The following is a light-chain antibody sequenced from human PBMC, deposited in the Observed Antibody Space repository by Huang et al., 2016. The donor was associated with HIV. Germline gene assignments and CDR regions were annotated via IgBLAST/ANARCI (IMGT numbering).Light chain of an antibody. CDR2: WAS. J-gene: IGKJ1*01. CDR1: QSVYSSSTSKDY. V-gene: IGKV4-1*01. Sequence: DIIMTQSPDSLAVSLGERATLNCRSSQSVYSSSTSKDYMAWSQQKPGQPPRLLLFWASTREAGDHYRFSGSGSGTHFTLTIANLEAEDAAIYYCQQYDSSPQTFGQGTRVEVK. CDR3: QQYDSSPQT.